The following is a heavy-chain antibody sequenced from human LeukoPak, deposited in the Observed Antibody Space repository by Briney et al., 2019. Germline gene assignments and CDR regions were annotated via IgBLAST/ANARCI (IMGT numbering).Heavy chain of an antibody. Sequence: SETLSLTCTVSGGSISSYYWSWIRQPAGKGLESIGHISTSGSTNYNPSLKSRVTMSVDTSKNQFSLKLSSVTAADTAVYYCASLAVAGTFYYYYYMDVWGKGTTVTVSS. CDR2: ISTSGST. CDR1: GGSISSYY. D-gene: IGHD6-19*01. J-gene: IGHJ6*03. V-gene: IGHV4-4*07. CDR3: ASLAVAGTFYYYYYMDV.